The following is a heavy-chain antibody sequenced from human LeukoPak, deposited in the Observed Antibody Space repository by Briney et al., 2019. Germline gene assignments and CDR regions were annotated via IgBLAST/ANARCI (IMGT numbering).Heavy chain of an antibody. CDR3: ARHDSFIPY. CDR2: ISDSGAGT. CDR1: GFTFSDYA. Sequence: PGGSLRLSCAASGFTFSDYAMSWVRQAPGKGLEWVSGISDSGAGTYYTDSVKGRCTISRDNSRNTVSLQLNNLRAEDTAVYFCARHDSFIPYWGQGTLVTVTS. D-gene: IGHD3-16*02. V-gene: IGHV3-23*01. J-gene: IGHJ4*02.